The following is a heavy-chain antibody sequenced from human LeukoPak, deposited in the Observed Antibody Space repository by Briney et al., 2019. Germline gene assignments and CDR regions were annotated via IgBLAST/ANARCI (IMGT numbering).Heavy chain of an antibody. CDR3: AHRSSRELPYYFDY. CDR2: IYWDDDK. D-gene: IGHD1-1*01. J-gene: IGHJ4*02. V-gene: IGHV2-5*02. Sequence: SGPTLVRPTQTLTLTCTFSGFSLSTSGVGVGWIRQPPGKALEWLALIYWDDDKRYRPSLKRRLTITKDTSKNQVVLTMTNMDPVDTATYYCAHRSSRELPYYFDYWGQGTLVTVSS. CDR1: GFSLSTSGVG.